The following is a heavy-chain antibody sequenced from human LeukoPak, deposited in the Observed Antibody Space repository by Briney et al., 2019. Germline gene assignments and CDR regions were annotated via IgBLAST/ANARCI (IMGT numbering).Heavy chain of an antibody. CDR2: INAGNGNT. CDR1: GYTFTSYA. CDR3: ARVHLGDSSGYLFDY. V-gene: IGHV1-3*01. Sequence: ASVKVSCKASGYTFTSYAMHWVRQAPGQRLGWMGWINAGNGNTKYSQKFQGRVTITRDTSASTAYMELSSLRSEDTAVYYCARVHLGDSSGYLFDYWGQGTLVTVSS. D-gene: IGHD3-22*01. J-gene: IGHJ4*02.